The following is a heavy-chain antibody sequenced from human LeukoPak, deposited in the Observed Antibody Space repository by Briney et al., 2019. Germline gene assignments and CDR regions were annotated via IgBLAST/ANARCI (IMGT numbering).Heavy chain of an antibody. V-gene: IGHV3-66*01. CDR1: GFSVNNLY. CDR3: ARDGEYSYSYGFDY. D-gene: IGHD5-18*01. J-gene: IGHJ4*02. CDR2: IYSGDRT. Sequence: GGSLRLSCAASGFSVNNLYMSWVRQAPGKGLEWVSVIYSGDRTYYADSVKGRFTISRDTSKNTVYLQMNSLRPEETAVYYCARDGEYSYSYGFDYWGQGTLVTVSS.